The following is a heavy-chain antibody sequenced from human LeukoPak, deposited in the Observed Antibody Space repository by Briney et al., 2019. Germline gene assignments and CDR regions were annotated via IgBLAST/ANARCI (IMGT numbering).Heavy chain of an antibody. V-gene: IGHV3-23*01. D-gene: IGHD2-15*01. J-gene: IGHJ3*02. CDR1: GFTFSSYS. CDR3: AKGIVVVVAATDAFDI. Sequence: SGGSLRLSCAASGFTFSSYSMNWVRQAPGKGLEWVSAISGSGGSTYYADSVKGRFTISRDNSKNTLYLQMNSLRAEDTAVYYCAKGIVVVVAATDAFDIWGQGTMVTVSS. CDR2: ISGSGGST.